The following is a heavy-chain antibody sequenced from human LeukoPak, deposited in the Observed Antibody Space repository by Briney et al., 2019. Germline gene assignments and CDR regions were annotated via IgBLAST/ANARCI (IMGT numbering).Heavy chain of an antibody. CDR2: VYYSGST. V-gene: IGHV4-59*01. Sequence: SETLSLTCTVSSDSISPYYWSWIRQSPGTGLEWIGCVYYSGSTTYNPSLKSRVTISIDTSKNQCSLKLTSVTAADTARYYCARSEEMAALFDYWGQGTLVTVSS. J-gene: IGHJ4*02. CDR3: ARSEEMAALFDY. CDR1: SDSISPYY. D-gene: IGHD5-24*01.